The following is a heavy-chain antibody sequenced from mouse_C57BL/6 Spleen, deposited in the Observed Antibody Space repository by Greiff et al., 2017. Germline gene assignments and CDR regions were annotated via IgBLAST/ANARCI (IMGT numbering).Heavy chain of an antibody. Sequence: VKLMESGPGLVQPSQCLSITCTVSGFSFTSYGVHWVRQPPGKGLEWLGVIWSGGSTAYNAAFISSLSISKDNSKSQVFFKMNSLQADDTAIYDCAKGGDGLYAMDYWGQGTSVTVSS. D-gene: IGHD2-3*01. CDR1: GFSFTSYG. CDR3: AKGGDGLYAMDY. CDR2: IWSGGST. J-gene: IGHJ4*01. V-gene: IGHV2-4*01.